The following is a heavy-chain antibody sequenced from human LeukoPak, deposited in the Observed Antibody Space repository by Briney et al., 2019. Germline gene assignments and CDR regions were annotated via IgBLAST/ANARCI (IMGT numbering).Heavy chain of an antibody. V-gene: IGHV1-2*02. CDR2: INPNSGGT. Sequence: GASVKVSCKASGYTFTGYYMHWVRQAPGQGLEWMGWINPNSGGTNYAQKFQGRVTMTRDTSISTAYMELSRLRSDDTAVYYCARGGLGYCSSISCYDWFDPWGQGTLVTVSS. D-gene: IGHD2-2*01. J-gene: IGHJ5*02. CDR3: ARGGLGYCSSISCYDWFDP. CDR1: GYTFTGYY.